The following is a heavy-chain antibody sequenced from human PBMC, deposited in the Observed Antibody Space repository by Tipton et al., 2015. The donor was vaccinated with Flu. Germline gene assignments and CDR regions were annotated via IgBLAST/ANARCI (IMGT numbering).Heavy chain of an antibody. CDR2: IYTSGST. J-gene: IGHJ2*01. D-gene: IGHD2-2*01. CDR1: GGSISSYY. V-gene: IGHV4-4*07. CDR3: ARGIIVVVPAAMSSEVYFDL. Sequence: TLSLTCTVSGGSISSYYWCWIRQPAGKGLEWIGRIYTSGSTNYNPSLKSRVTMSVDTSKNQFSLKLSSVTVADTAVYYCARGIIVVVPAAMSSEVYFDLWGRGTLVTVSS.